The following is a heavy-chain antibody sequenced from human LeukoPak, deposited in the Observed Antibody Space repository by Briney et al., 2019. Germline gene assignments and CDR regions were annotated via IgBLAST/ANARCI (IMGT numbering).Heavy chain of an antibody. V-gene: IGHV1-46*03. CDR1: GYTFTSYY. CDR2: INPSGGST. CDR3: ARAAYITMVRGVNRPSEPDY. Sequence: ASVKVSCKASGYTFTSYYMHWVRQAPGQGLEWMGIINPSGGSTSYAQKFQGRVTMTRDTSTSTVYMELSSLRSEDTAVYYCARAAYITMVRGVNRPSEPDYWGQGTLVTVSS. D-gene: IGHD3-10*01. J-gene: IGHJ4*02.